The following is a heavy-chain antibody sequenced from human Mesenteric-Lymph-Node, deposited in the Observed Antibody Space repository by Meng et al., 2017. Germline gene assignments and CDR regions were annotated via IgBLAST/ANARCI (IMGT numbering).Heavy chain of an antibody. CDR3: ARTNYGDYNWFDP. J-gene: IGHJ5*02. D-gene: IGHD4-17*01. CDR2: IYSSRGT. V-gene: IGHV4-31*03. CDR1: SVSSGSIGIY. Sequence: PLRNSVPGRVEPSQTLALTCTDSSVSSGSIGIYWSWILQHPGKGLEWIGYIYSSRGTYYNPSLRSRVAISIDKSKNQFSLKLTSVTAADTAVYFCARTNYGDYNWFDPWGQGTLVTVSS.